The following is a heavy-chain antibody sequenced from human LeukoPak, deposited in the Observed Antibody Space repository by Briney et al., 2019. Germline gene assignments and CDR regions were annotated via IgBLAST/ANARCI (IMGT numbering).Heavy chain of an antibody. CDR1: GFTLSSNY. D-gene: IGHD3-22*01. CDR2: IYSGGST. V-gene: IGHV3-53*01. Sequence: GGSLRLSCAASGFTLSSNYMSWVRHAPRKGLERVSVIYSGGSTYYSDSVKGRFTISRDNSKNTLYLQMNSLRAEDTAVYYCANQLERITMMSTDYWGQGTLVTVSS. J-gene: IGHJ4*02. CDR3: ANQLERITMMSTDY.